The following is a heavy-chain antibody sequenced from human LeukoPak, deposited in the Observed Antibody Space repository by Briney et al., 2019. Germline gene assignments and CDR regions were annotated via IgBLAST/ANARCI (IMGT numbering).Heavy chain of an antibody. Sequence: GGSMRLSCAASGFTFSSYEMNLVRQAPGKGLEWVSYISSSGSTIYYADSVKGRFTISRDNAKNTLYLQMTSLRAEDTAVYYCARETTYYYGSRTYNWFDPWGQGTLVTVSS. V-gene: IGHV3-48*03. CDR1: GFTFSSYE. CDR3: ARETTYYYGSRTYNWFDP. D-gene: IGHD3-10*01. J-gene: IGHJ5*02. CDR2: ISSSGSTI.